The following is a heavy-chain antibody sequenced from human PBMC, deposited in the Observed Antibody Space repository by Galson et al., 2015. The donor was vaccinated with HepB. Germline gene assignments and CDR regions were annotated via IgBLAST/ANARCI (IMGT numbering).Heavy chain of an antibody. CDR2: ISSSSSTI. J-gene: IGHJ4*02. CDR3: ARRNDYGDYGGGY. V-gene: IGHV3-48*01. CDR1: GFTFSSYS. Sequence: SLRLSCAASGFTFSSYSMNWVRQAPGKGLEWVSYISSSSSTIYYADSVKGRFTISRDNAKNSLYLQMNSLRAEDTAVYYCARRNDYGDYGGGYWGQGTLVTVSS. D-gene: IGHD4-17*01.